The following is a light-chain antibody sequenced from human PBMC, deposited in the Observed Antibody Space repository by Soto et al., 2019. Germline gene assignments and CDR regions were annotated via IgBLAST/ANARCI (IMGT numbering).Light chain of an antibody. Sequence: QTVVTQEPSFSVSPGGTVTLTCGLSSGSVSTSYYPSWYQQTPGQAPRTLIYSTNTRSSGVPDRFSGSIDSSSNSASLTISGLKTEDEADYYCQSYDSDNFVVFGGGTKLTVL. J-gene: IGLJ2*01. V-gene: IGLV8-61*01. CDR3: QSYDSDNFVV. CDR2: STN. CDR1: SGSVSTSYY.